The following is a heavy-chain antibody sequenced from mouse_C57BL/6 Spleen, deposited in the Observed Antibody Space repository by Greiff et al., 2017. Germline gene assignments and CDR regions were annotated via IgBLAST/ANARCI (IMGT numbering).Heavy chain of an antibody. Sequence: VKLQQPGAELVRPGSSVKLSCKASGYTFTSYWMDWVKQRPGQGLEWIGNIYPSDSETHYNQKFKDKATLTVDKSSSTAYMQLSSLTSEDSAVYYCARKGQFITTVVAHWYFDVWGTGTTVTVSS. J-gene: IGHJ1*03. CDR3: ARKGQFITTVVAHWYFDV. D-gene: IGHD1-1*01. CDR1: GYTFTSYW. V-gene: IGHV1-61*01. CDR2: IYPSDSET.